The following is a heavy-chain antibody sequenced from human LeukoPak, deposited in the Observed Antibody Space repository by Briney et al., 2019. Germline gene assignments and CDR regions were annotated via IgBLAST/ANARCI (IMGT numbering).Heavy chain of an antibody. CDR1: GGSISSGGYY. CDR3: ARDRVVGATRWFDP. J-gene: IGHJ5*02. Sequence: SETLSLTCTVSGGSISSGGYYWSWIRQHPGKGLEWIGYIYYSGSTYYNPSLKCRVTISVDTSKNQFSLKLSSVTAADTAVYYCARDRVVGATRWFDPWAREPWSPSPQ. D-gene: IGHD1-26*01. CDR2: IYYSGST. V-gene: IGHV4-31*03.